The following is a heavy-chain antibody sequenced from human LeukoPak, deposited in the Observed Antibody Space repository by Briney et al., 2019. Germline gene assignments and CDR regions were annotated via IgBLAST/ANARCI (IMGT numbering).Heavy chain of an antibody. J-gene: IGHJ5*02. D-gene: IGHD3-22*01. CDR1: GGSISSYY. CDR2: IYHIGYISQSGNI. Sequence: NPSETLSLTCTVSGGSISSYYWSWIRQPPGKGLEWIGYIYHIGYISQSGNIYQNPSLKSRVTISLDTSRNQFSLKLSSVTAADTAVYYCARSPLAFYDSSGYPRVWFDPWGQGTLVTVSS. CDR3: ARSPLAFYDSSGYPRVWFDP. V-gene: IGHV4-59*12.